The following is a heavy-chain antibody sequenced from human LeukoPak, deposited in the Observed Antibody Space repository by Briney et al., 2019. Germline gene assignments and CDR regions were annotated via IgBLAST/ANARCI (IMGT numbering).Heavy chain of an antibody. Sequence: SETRSLTCTVSGGSISSYYWSWIRQPAGKGLEWIGRIYTSGSTNYNPSLKSRVTMSVDTSKNQFSLKLSSVTAADTAVYYCARVRVDPATAEDYNFDYWSQGTLVTVSS. D-gene: IGHD2-21*02. CDR3: ARVRVDPATAEDYNFDY. J-gene: IGHJ4*02. V-gene: IGHV4-4*07. CDR2: IYTSGST. CDR1: GGSISSYY.